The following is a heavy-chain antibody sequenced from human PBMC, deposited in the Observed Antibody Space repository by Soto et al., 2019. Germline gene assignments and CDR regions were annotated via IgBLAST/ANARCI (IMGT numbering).Heavy chain of an antibody. Sequence: QVQLVESGGGVVQPGRSLRLSCAGSGFTFNKYAMHWVRQAPGKGLEWVAVLAYDGIEKYYADSVKGRFTISRDNSKSTLYLQMNGLGPEDTAVYYCARENYYRSGTYYTYDALDIWGRGTTVTVSS. CDR1: GFTFNKYA. J-gene: IGHJ3*02. D-gene: IGHD3-10*01. V-gene: IGHV3-30-3*01. CDR3: ARENYYRSGTYYTYDALDI. CDR2: LAYDGIEK.